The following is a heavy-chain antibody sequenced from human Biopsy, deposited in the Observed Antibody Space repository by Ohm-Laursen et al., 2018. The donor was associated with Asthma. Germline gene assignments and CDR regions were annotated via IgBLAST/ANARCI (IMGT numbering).Heavy chain of an antibody. V-gene: IGHV1-24*01. CDR1: GYSLTDLS. D-gene: IGHD4-17*01. J-gene: IGHJ4*02. CDR3: ASDFPKDYVRYNFQF. CDR2: HDHEEGGT. Sequence: ASVKVSCKISGYSLTDLSMHWVRQAPGQGLEWMGGHDHEEGGTVNARRFQGRVTMTDDTSTDTAYMEMSSLSSDDTAVYYCASDFPKDYVRYNFQFWGQGTLVTVSS.